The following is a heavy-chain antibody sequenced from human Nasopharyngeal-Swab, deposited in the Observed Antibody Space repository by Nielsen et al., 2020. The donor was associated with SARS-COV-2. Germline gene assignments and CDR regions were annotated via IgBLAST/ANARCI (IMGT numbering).Heavy chain of an antibody. J-gene: IGHJ6*02. V-gene: IGHV1-46*01. D-gene: IGHD2-8*02. CDR3: ARDLAVLVVYALYYYGMDV. CDR1: GYIFTSSY. CDR2: INPSGGST. Sequence: ASVKVSCKASGYIFTSSYMHWVRQAPGQGLEWMGIINPSGGSTSYAQKFQGRVAMTRDTSTRTVYMELSSLRSEDTAVYYCARDLAVLVVYALYYYGMDVWGQGTTVTVSS.